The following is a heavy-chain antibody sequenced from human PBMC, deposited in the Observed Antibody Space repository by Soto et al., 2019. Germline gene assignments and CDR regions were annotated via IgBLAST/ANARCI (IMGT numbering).Heavy chain of an antibody. D-gene: IGHD3-10*01. J-gene: IGHJ6*02. CDR2: MNPNSGNT. V-gene: IGHV1-8*01. CDR1: GYTFTSYD. Sequence: GPVKVSCKPFGYTFTSYDINWVRQATGQGFEWMGWMNPNSGNTSYAQKFQGRVTMTTDTSMSTAYMELRSLRSDDTAVYYCARALHSRRFDSYHGLDVWGQGTTVTVSS. CDR3: ARALHSRRFDSYHGLDV.